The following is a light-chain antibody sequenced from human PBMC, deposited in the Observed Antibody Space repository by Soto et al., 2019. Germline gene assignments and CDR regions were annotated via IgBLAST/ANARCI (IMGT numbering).Light chain of an antibody. Sequence: EIVMTQSPATLSVSPGERATLSCRASQSVSSNLAWYQQQPGQAPRLLIYDASNRATGIPDRFSGSGSGTDFTLTISRLEPEDCAVYYCQQRSNWLTFGGGTKVEIK. V-gene: IGKV3-11*01. CDR1: QSVSSN. J-gene: IGKJ4*01. CDR2: DAS. CDR3: QQRSNWLT.